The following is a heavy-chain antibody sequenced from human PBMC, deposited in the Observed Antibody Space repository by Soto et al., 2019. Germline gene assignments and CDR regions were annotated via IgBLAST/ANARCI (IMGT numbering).Heavy chain of an antibody. D-gene: IGHD4-17*01. J-gene: IGHJ4*02. V-gene: IGHV4-59*01. CDR3: ARDDTTGLFDF. Sequence: WTWIRQSPGKGLEWIGRISHTGRTKYNPSLESRVTISVDTSRKQFSLKLTSVTAADTALYYCARDDTTGLFDFWGQGTLVTVSS. CDR2: ISHTGRT.